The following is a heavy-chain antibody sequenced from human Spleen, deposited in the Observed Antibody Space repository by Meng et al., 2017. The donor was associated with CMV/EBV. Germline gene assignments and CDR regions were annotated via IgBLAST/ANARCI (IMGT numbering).Heavy chain of an antibody. Sequence: SDVWSWVRKVPGKRLEWNGENWNRRSTNDSPSIKSGDTISGDKIKNQFTLKMGSVIATDTAVYYCARIESRRILKYCGSDCATTDYWGQGTLVTVSS. CDR3: ARIESRRILKYCGSDCATTDY. J-gene: IGHJ4*02. D-gene: IGHD2-21*02. CDR1: SDV. CDR2: NWNRRST. V-gene: IGHV4-4*02.